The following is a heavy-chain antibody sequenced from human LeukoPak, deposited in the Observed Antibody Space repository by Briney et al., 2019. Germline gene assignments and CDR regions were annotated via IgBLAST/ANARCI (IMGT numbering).Heavy chain of an antibody. V-gene: IGHV4-34*01. CDR3: AREGIAGLDY. Sequence: WWALRLSCPASVFTFSSYSMNWLRQAPGKGLEWIGEINHSGSTNYNPLLKSRVTISVDTSNIQFSLKLSSVTATDTGVYYCAREGIAGLDYWGQGTLVTVSS. CDR2: INHSGST. CDR1: VFTFSSYS. D-gene: IGHD6-13*01. J-gene: IGHJ4*02.